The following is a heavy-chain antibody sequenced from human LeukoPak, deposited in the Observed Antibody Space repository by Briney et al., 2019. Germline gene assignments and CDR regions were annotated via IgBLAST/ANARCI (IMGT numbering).Heavy chain of an antibody. V-gene: IGHV4-39*01. CDR1: GGSISSSSYY. J-gene: IGHJ4*02. CDR2: IYYSGST. D-gene: IGHD3-22*01. Sequence: PSETLSLTCTVSGGSISSSSYYWGWIRQPPGKGLEWIGSIYYSGSTYYNPSLKSRVTISVDTSKNQFSLKLSSVTAADTAVYYCARLSSGYYSDYWGQGTLVTVSS. CDR3: ARLSSGYYSDY.